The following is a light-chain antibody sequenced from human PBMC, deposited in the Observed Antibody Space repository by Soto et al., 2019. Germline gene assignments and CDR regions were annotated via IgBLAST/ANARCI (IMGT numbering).Light chain of an antibody. CDR1: QGFSNS. J-gene: IGKJ4*01. CDR3: QKYDSAPLT. CDR2: GAS. Sequence: DIQMTQSQSSLTASIGDRVTISCRASQGFSNSLAWYQQKPGKVPTLLIYGASILQSGVPSRFSGSGSGTEFTLTISCLQPEDVATYFCQKYDSAPLTFGGGTKVEIK. V-gene: IGKV1-27*01.